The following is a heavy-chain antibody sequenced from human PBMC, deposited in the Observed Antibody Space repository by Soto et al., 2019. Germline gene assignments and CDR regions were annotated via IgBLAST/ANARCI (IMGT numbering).Heavy chain of an antibody. CDR3: AASSSSSLDWFDP. CDR2: IWYDGSNK. Sequence: QVQLVESGGGVVQPGRSLRLSCAASGFTFSSYGMHWVRQAPGKGLEWVAVIWYDGSNKYYADSVKGRFTISRDNSKNTLYLQMNSLRAEDTAVSYCAASSSSSLDWFDPWGQGTLVTVSS. J-gene: IGHJ5*02. V-gene: IGHV3-33*01. CDR1: GFTFSSYG. D-gene: IGHD6-6*01.